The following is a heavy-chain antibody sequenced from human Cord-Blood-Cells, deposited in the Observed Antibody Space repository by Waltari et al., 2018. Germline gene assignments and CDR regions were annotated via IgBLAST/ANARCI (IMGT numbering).Heavy chain of an antibody. D-gene: IGHD4-17*01. Sequence: QVQLVQSGAEVKKPGSSVKVSCKASGGPFSSYAISWVRQAPGKGLEWMGGIIPIFGTANYAQKFQGRVTITADESTSTAYMELSSLRSEDTAVYYCARLTTVTTGYYYYGMDVWGQGTTVTVSS. J-gene: IGHJ6*02. CDR3: ARLTTVTTGYYYYGMDV. CDR1: GGPFSSYA. V-gene: IGHV1-69*01. CDR2: IIPIFGTA.